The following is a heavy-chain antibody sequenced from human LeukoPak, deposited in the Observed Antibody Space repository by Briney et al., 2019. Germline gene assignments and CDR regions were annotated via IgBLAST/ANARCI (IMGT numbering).Heavy chain of an antibody. D-gene: IGHD3-22*01. CDR1: GFTVSSNY. V-gene: IGHV3-66*01. Sequence: GGSLRLSCAASGFTVSSNYMSWVRQAPGKGLEWVSVIYSGGSTYYADSVKGRFTISRDNSKNTLYLQMNSLRAEDTAVYYCARAQLYYYDSSGENDAFDIWGQGTMVTVSS. CDR2: IYSGGST. CDR3: ARAQLYYYDSSGENDAFDI. J-gene: IGHJ3*02.